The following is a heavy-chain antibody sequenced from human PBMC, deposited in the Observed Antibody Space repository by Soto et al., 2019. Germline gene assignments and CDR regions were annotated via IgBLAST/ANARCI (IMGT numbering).Heavy chain of an antibody. J-gene: IGHJ4*01. Sequence: PGGSLRLSCAASGFTFSSYAMSWVRQAPGKGLEWVSAISGSGGSTYYADSVKGRFTISRDNSKNMVYLQMNSLKTEDTALYYCTTDSYSTMIVIRFDYWGHGTLVTVSS. CDR3: TTDSYSTMIVIRFDY. CDR1: GFTFSSYA. D-gene: IGHD3-22*01. V-gene: IGHV3-23*01. CDR2: ISGSGGST.